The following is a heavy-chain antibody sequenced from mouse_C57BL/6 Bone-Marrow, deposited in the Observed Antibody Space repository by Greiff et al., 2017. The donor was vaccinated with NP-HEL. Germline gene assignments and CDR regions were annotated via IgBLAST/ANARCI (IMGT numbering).Heavy chain of an antibody. CDR3: ARLGGYPYYFDY. CDR2: IDPSDSYT. J-gene: IGHJ2*01. Sequence: QVQLQQPGAELVMPGASVKLSCKASGYTFTSYWMHWVKQRPGQGLEWIGEIDPSDSYTNYNQKFKGKSTLTVDKSSSTAYMQLSSLTSEDAAVYDGARLGGYPYYFDYWGQGTTLTVSA. CDR1: GYTFTSYW. V-gene: IGHV1-69*01. D-gene: IGHD2-2*01.